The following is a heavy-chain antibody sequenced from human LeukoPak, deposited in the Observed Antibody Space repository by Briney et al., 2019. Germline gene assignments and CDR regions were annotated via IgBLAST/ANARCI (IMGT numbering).Heavy chain of an antibody. J-gene: IGHJ4*02. CDR1: GYTFTSYG. V-gene: IGHV1-18*01. CDR3: ARDSMITFGGVYYFDY. CDR2: ISTYNGNT. D-gene: IGHD3-16*01. Sequence: ASVKVSCKASGYTFTSYGISWVRQAPGQGLEWMGWISTYNGNTNYAQIVQGRATMTTDTTTGTAYMELTSLRSDDTAVYYCARDSMITFGGVYYFDYWGQGTLVTVSS.